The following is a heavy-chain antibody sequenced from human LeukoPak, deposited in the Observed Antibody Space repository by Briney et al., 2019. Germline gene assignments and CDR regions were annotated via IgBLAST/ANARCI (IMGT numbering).Heavy chain of an antibody. J-gene: IGHJ3*01. CDR2: INVYNGNR. D-gene: IGHD1-26*01. CDR1: GYNFIKYG. CDR3: AREGVIVGLGNAYDV. V-gene: IGHV1-18*01. Sequence: ASVKVSCKASGYNFIKYGISWVRQAPGQGLEWMGWINVYNGNRNYVQKYQGRVTMTTDTNTSAAYMELRNLRSDDTAVYFCAREGVIVGLGNAYDVWGQGTMVTVSS.